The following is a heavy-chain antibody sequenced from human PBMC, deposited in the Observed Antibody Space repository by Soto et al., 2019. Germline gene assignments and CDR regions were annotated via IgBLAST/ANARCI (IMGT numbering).Heavy chain of an antibody. CDR3: AKERAAAGTHYYYSMDV. CDR1: GFTFSSYG. J-gene: IGHJ6*02. D-gene: IGHD6-13*01. CDR2: ISYDGSNK. V-gene: IGHV3-30*18. Sequence: QVQLVESGGGVVQPGRSLRLSCAASGFTFSSYGMHWVRQAPGKGLEWVAVISYDGSNKYYADSVKGRFTISRDNSKNTLYLQMNSLRAEDTAVYYCAKERAAAGTHYYYSMDVWGQGTTVTVSS.